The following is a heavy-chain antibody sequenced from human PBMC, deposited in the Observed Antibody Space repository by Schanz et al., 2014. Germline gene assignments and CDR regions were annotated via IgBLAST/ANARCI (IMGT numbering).Heavy chain of an antibody. D-gene: IGHD2-2*01. CDR2: ISSSSSTI. V-gene: IGHV3-48*01. CDR1: GFSFSSFG. J-gene: IGHJ1*01. Sequence: EVKLVESGGGLVQPGGSLRLSCAASGFSFSSFGMNWVRQAPGKGLEWVSYISSSSSTIYYADSVKGRFTISRDNAKNSLYLQMNSLRAEDTGVYYCARDTAQSCIGPSCFEYFQHWGQGALVTVSS. CDR3: ARDTAQSCIGPSCFEYFQH.